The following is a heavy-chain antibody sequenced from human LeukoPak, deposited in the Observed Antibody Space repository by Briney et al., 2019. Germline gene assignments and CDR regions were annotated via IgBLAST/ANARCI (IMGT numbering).Heavy chain of an antibody. CDR1: GFTFSSYA. J-gene: IGHJ6*03. Sequence: GGSLRLSCAASGFTFSSYAMSWVRRAPGKGLEWVSAISGSGGSTYYADSVKGRFTISRDNSKNTLYLQMNSLRAEDTAVYYCAKVRVSDDFWSGYLSPSYYYYMDVWGKGTTVTVSS. CDR3: AKVRVSDDFWSGYLSPSYYYYMDV. CDR2: ISGSGGST. V-gene: IGHV3-23*01. D-gene: IGHD3-3*01.